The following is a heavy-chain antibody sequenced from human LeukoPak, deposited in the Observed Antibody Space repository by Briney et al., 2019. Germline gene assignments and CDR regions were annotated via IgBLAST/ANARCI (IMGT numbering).Heavy chain of an antibody. CDR1: GYTFTDYG. J-gene: IGHJ4*02. CDR3: ARESAVTTSFDY. V-gene: IGHV1-18*01. CDR2: ISAYNGDT. Sequence: ASVKVSCKASGYTFTDYGFSWVRQAPGQGLEWMGWISAYNGDTNFAQTFQGRVAMTTDTSTSTAYMELRSLRSDDTAVYYCARESAVTTSFDYWGQGTLVTVSS. D-gene: IGHD4-17*01.